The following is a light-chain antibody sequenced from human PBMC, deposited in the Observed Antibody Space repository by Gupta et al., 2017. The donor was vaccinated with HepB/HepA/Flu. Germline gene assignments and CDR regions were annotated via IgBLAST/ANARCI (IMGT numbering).Light chain of an antibody. J-gene: IGKJ5*01. CDR2: KVS. CDR1: QSLVHSDGNTY. V-gene: IGKV2-30*02. CDR3: RQCEPCPNT. Sequence: DVVMTQSPLSLPVTLAEPASISCSPGQSLVHSDGNTYFTWYQQRPGQSPRRVMYKVSKRDSGIPDRFSGNGSGTEFTLRISRVEAEDVAFYCCRQCEPCPNTFGQGTRLEIK.